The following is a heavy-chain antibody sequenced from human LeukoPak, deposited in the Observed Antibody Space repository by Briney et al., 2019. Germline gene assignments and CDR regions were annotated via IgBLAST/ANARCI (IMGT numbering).Heavy chain of an antibody. J-gene: IGHJ3*02. Sequence: GASVKVSCKASGYTFTCYYMHWVRQAPGQGLEWMGWINPNSGGTNYAQKFQGRVTMTRDTSISTAYVELSRLRSDDTAVYYCAREGTSLEKDAFDIWGQGTMVTVSS. CDR1: GYTFTCYY. CDR3: AREGTSLEKDAFDI. D-gene: IGHD1-1*01. V-gene: IGHV1-2*02. CDR2: INPNSGGT.